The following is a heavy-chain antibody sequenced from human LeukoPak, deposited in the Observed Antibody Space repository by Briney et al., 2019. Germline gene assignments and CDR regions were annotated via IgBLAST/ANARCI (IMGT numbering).Heavy chain of an antibody. CDR2: INPNSGGT. D-gene: IGHD2-2*01. Sequence: ASVKVSCKASGYTFTGYFMHWVRQAPGQGLEWMGWINPNSGGTNFAQKFQGRVTMARDTSISTAYMELSRLRSDDTAVYYCARGGSPIYYYYMDVWGKGTTVTVSS. CDR1: GYTFTGYF. V-gene: IGHV1-2*02. CDR3: ARGGSPIYYYYMDV. J-gene: IGHJ6*03.